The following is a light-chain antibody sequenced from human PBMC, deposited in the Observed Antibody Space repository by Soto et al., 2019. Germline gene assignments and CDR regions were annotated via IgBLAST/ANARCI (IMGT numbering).Light chain of an antibody. CDR3: QQYQSFPYT. CDR2: KAS. J-gene: IGKJ2*01. V-gene: IGKV1-5*03. Sequence: DIQMTQSPSTLSASVGDRVTITCRASQSISNWLAWYQQKPGKAPYLLIYKASRLESGVPSRFSGSTSGTEFTLTISSLQPDDFATYYCQQYQSFPYTFGQGTKLELK. CDR1: QSISNW.